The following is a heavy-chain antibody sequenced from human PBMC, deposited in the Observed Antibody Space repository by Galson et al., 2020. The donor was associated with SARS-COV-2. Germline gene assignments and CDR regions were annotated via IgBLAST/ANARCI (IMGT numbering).Heavy chain of an antibody. D-gene: IGHD2-2*01. CDR3: ARGYLAGPFDI. J-gene: IGHJ3*02. V-gene: IGHV3-20*04. CDR1: GVTFADYG. CDR2: INKNGGST. Sequence: GEPLKISCAAFGVTFADYGMSWVRQVPGKGLEWVSGINKNGGSTNYADSVRGRFTISRDNAKNSLYLQMNSLRAEDTALYFCARGYLAGPFDIWAQGTMVTVSA.